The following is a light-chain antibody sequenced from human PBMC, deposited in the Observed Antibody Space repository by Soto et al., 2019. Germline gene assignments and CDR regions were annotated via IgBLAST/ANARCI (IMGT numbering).Light chain of an antibody. CDR2: GAS. J-gene: IGKJ2*01. Sequence: VMTQSPATLSLSPGERAALSCRASQSINSELAWYQQKPGQPPRLLIYGASTRATGVPARFTGCESGSEFTLTISGLQSEDFAVYYCQQGHNWPLTFGQGTRLEI. CDR3: QQGHNWPLT. V-gene: IGKV3-15*01. CDR1: QSINSE.